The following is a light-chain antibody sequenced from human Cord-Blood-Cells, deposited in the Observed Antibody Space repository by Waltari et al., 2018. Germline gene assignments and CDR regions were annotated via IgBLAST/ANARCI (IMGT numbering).Light chain of an antibody. Sequence: QSVLTQPPSASGTPGQRVTISCSGSSSNIGSNYVYWYQQLPGMAPKLLIYRNNQRPSGVPDRFSGSKSGTSASLAISGLRSKDEADYYCAAWDDSLSGPVFGGGTKLTVL. CDR1: SSNIGSNY. J-gene: IGLJ2*01. V-gene: IGLV1-47*01. CDR3: AAWDDSLSGPV. CDR2: RNN.